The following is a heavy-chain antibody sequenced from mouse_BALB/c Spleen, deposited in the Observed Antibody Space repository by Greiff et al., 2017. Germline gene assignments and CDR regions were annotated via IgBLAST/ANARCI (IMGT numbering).Heavy chain of an antibody. V-gene: IGHV2-6-7*01. J-gene: IGHJ4*01. CDR1: GFSLTGYG. CDR3: ARGGWLLRGVYYAMDY. Sequence: VQGVESGPGLVAPSQSLSITCTVSGFSLTGYGVNWVRQPPGKGLEWLGMIWGDGSTDYNSALKSRLSISKDNSKSQVFLKMNSLQTDDTARYYCARGGWLLRGVYYAMDYWGQGTSVTVSS. D-gene: IGHD2-3*01. CDR2: IWGDGST.